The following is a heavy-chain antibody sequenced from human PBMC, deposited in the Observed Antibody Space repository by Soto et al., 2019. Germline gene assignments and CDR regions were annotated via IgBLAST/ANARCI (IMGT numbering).Heavy chain of an antibody. J-gene: IGHJ6*01. V-gene: IGHV3-30*18. CDR1: GFTFSSYG. CDR3: AKDYGSPRLYYYYYYGMDV. D-gene: IGHD3-10*01. CDR2: ISYDGSNK. Sequence: QVQLVESGGGVVQPGRSLRLSCAASGFTFSSYGMHWVRQAPGKGLEWVAVISYDGSNKYYADSVKGRFTISRDNSKNTLYLQMNSLRAEDTAVYYCAKDYGSPRLYYYYYYGMDVW.